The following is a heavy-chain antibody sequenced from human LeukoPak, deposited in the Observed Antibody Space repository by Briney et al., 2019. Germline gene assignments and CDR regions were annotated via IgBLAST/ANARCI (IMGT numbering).Heavy chain of an antibody. CDR1: GGSTSSYY. J-gene: IGHJ4*02. Sequence: SETLSLTCTVSGGSTSSYYWGWIRQPPGKGLEWIGYIYYSGSTNYNPSLKSRVTISVDTSKNQFSLKLSSVTAADTAVYYCARGGSVYYYGSGSSFDYWGQGTLVTVSS. CDR3: ARGGSVYYYGSGSSFDY. CDR2: IYYSGST. D-gene: IGHD3-10*01. V-gene: IGHV4-59*01.